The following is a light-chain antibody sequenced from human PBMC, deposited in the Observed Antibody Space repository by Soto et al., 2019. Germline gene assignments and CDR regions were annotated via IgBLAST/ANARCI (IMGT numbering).Light chain of an antibody. V-gene: IGKV3-20*01. CDR1: QSVTSGY. CDR3: QKYGNFWT. J-gene: IGKJ1*01. CDR2: GAS. Sequence: ESVLRQSQGTLSLCPAERATLSCRASQSVTSGYLAWYQQKPGQSPRLLMYGASSRATGVPDRFSGSGSGTDFSLTIRRLEPDDFAVYYCQKYGNFWTFAQGTKVAIK.